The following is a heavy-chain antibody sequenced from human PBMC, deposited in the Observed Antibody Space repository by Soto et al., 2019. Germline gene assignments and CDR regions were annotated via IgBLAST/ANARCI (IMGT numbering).Heavy chain of an antibody. V-gene: IGHV3-43D*04. CDR2: ISWDGGST. Sequence: EVQLVESGGVVVQPGGSLRLSCAASGFTFDDYAMHWVRQAPGKGLELVSLISWDGGSTYYADSVKGRFTISRDNSNNSLYLQMNSLRAEDTALYYCAKVKSGYSYGPFDYWGQGTLVTVSS. J-gene: IGHJ4*02. CDR1: GFTFDDYA. CDR3: AKVKSGYSYGPFDY. D-gene: IGHD5-18*01.